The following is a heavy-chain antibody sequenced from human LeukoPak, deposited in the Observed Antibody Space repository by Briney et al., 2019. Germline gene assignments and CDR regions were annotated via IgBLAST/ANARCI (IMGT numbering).Heavy chain of an antibody. CDR3: ARVGATSRAFDY. Sequence: GGSLRLSCAASGFTFSSYGMHWVRQAPGKGLVWVSRINSDGSSTSYADSVKGRFTISRDNAKNSLYLQMNSLRAEDTAVYYCARVGATSRAFDYWGQGTLVTVSS. CDR2: INSDGSST. CDR1: GFTFSSYG. J-gene: IGHJ4*02. V-gene: IGHV3-74*01. D-gene: IGHD1-26*01.